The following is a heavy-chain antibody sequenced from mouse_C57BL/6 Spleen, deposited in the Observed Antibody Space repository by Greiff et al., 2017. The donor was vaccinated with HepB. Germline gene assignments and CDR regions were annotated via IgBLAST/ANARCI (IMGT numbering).Heavy chain of an antibody. V-gene: IGHV2-2*01. J-gene: IGHJ2*01. CDR2: IWSGGST. CDR3: ARGFITNYFDY. D-gene: IGHD1-1*01. CDR1: GFSLTSYG. Sequence: VKLVESGPGLVQPSQSLSITCTVSGFSLTSYGVHWVRQSPGKGLEWLGVIWSGGSTDYNAAFISRLSISKDNSKSQVFFKMNSLQADDTAIYYCARGFITNYFDYWGQGTTLTVSS.